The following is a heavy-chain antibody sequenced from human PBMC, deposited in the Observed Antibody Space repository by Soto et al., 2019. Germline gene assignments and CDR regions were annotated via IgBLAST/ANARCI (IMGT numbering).Heavy chain of an antibody. CDR3: ARDAGTVAPPTD. Sequence: ASVKVSCKASGYTFTGYYMHWLRQAPGQGLEWMGWINPNSGDTNYAQKFQGRVTMTRDTSISTAYMELSRLRPDDTAVYYCARDAGTVAPPTDWGQGTLVTVSS. CDR2: INPNSGDT. J-gene: IGHJ4*02. V-gene: IGHV1-2*02. CDR1: GYTFTGYY. D-gene: IGHD1-1*01.